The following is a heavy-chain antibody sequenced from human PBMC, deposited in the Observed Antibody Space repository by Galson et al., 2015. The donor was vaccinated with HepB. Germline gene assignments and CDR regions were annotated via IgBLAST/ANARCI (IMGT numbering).Heavy chain of an antibody. CDR3: ARDAYGDYVFDY. CDR2: IYSGGGT. CDR1: GFTVTSNY. V-gene: IGHV3-66*01. Sequence: SLRLSCAASGFTVTSNYMNWVRQAPGKGLEWVSVIYSGGGTDYADSVRGRFTISRDKSKNMIYLQLNSLRVEDTAVYYCARDAYGDYVFDYWGQGTLVTVSS. D-gene: IGHD4-17*01. J-gene: IGHJ4*02.